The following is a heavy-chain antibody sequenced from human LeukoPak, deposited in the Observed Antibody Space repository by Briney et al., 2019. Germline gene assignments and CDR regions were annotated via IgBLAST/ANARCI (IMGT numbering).Heavy chain of an antibody. D-gene: IGHD2-15*01. CDR1: GYTFTSYA. Sequence: EASVKVSCKASGYTFTSYAMHWVRQAPGQRLEWMGWINAGNGNTKYSQKFQGRVTITRDTSASTAYMELSSLRSEDTAVYYCARGFYCSGGSCYLNAFDIWGQGTMVTVSS. CDR3: ARGFYCSGGSCYLNAFDI. V-gene: IGHV1-3*01. J-gene: IGHJ3*02. CDR2: INAGNGNT.